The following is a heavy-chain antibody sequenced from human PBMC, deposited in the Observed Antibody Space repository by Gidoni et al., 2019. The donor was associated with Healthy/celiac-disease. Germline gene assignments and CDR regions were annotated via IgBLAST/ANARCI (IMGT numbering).Heavy chain of an antibody. CDR3: AKTAVTYLDF. CDR1: GFTFSSYA. D-gene: IGHD4-17*01. V-gene: IGHV3-23*01. J-gene: IGHJ4*02. Sequence: EVQLLESGGGLGQSGGSLRLSCAAAGFTFSSYAMSWFRQAPGKGLEWVSTISGSGGSTYYSYSLRGRFTISRDNSKNTLYLQMNSLRAEDTAVYYCAKTAVTYLDFWGQGTLVTVSS. CDR2: ISGSGGST.